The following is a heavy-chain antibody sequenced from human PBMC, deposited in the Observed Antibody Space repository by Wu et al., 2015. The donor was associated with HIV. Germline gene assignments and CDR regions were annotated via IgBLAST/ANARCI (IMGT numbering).Heavy chain of an antibody. V-gene: IGHV1-69*12. J-gene: IGHJ6*03. CDR2: ITPIFQTP. Sequence: QVHLVQSGPEVKKPGSSVKVSCKASGDISNSHAINWVRQAPGQGLEWMGGITPIFQTPNHAQKFQGRVTITADESTSTAYMELSSLRSEDTAVYYCARARTTLHYYYYMDVWGKGTTVTVSS. CDR3: ARARTTLHYYYYMDV. CDR1: GDISNSHA. D-gene: IGHD2-2*01.